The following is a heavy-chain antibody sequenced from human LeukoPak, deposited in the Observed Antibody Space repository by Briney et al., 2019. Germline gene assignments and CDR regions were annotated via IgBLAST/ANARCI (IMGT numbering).Heavy chain of an antibody. CDR2: IYRSGST. CDR3: ARDLGHDAFDI. J-gene: IGHJ3*02. V-gene: IGHV3-53*01. CDR1: GFTVSTNY. Sequence: GGSLRLSCAASGFTVSTNYVSWVRQAPGKGLEWVSVIYRSGSTYYADSVKGRFTISRDNSKNTLYLQMNSLRAEDTAVYYCARDLGHDAFDIWGQGTMVTVSS.